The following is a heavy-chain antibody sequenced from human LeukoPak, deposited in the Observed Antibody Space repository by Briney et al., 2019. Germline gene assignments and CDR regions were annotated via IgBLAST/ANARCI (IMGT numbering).Heavy chain of an antibody. CDR2: ISGSGGST. CDR3: TTVPRYTYNLDY. Sequence: GGSLRLSCAASGFTFSSYAMSWVRQAPGKGLEWVSAISGSGGSTYYADSVKGRFTISRDNSKNTLYLQMNSLKTEDTAVYYCTTVPRYTYNLDYWGQGTLVTVSS. CDR1: GFTFSSYA. D-gene: IGHD5-18*01. V-gene: IGHV3-23*01. J-gene: IGHJ4*02.